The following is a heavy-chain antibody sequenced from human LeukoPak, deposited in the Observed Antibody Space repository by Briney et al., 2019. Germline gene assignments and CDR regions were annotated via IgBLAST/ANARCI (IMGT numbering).Heavy chain of an antibody. CDR1: GFTFSSYG. Sequence: GRSLRLSCAASGFTFSSYGMHWVRQAPGKGLEWVAVISYDGSNKYYADSVKGRFTISRDNSKNTLYLQMNSLRAEDTAVYYCAKDSVLRIKLQPDAFDIWGQGTMVTVSS. V-gene: IGHV3-30*18. CDR2: ISYDGSNK. D-gene: IGHD1-1*01. J-gene: IGHJ3*02. CDR3: AKDSVLRIKLQPDAFDI.